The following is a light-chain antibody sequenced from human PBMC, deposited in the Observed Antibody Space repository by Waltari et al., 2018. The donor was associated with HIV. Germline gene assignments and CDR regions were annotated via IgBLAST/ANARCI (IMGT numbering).Light chain of an antibody. CDR1: SSDIGDYNY. CDR2: EVV. V-gene: IGLV2-8*01. Sequence: QSALTQPPSASGSPGKSVTISCTGTSSDIGDYNYVSWFPQHPGKAPKLILYEVVKRPSGVPDRFSGSKSGYTASLTVSGLQIEDEADYYCASYGDTNKLFGGGTKLTVL. J-gene: IGLJ2*01. CDR3: ASYGDTNKL.